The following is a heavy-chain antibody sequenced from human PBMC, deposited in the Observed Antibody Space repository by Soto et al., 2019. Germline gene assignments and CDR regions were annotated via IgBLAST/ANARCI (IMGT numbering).Heavy chain of an antibody. CDR2: IYYSGST. J-gene: IGHJ5*02. Sequence: QVQLQESGPGLVKPSQTLSLTCTVSGGSINSGGYYWSWIRQRPGKGLEWIGFIYYSGSTYYNPSLKSRVTIPLDTSKNQFSLRLNSVTAADTAVYYCARDGGGYSGSYPFDPWGQGTLVTVSS. CDR1: GGSINSGGYY. V-gene: IGHV4-31*03. CDR3: ARDGGGYSGSYPFDP. D-gene: IGHD1-26*01.